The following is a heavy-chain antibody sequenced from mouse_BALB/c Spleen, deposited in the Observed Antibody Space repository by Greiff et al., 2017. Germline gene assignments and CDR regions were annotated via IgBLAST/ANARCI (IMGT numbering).Heavy chain of an antibody. V-gene: IGHV1S81*02. CDR2: INPSNGGT. CDR1: GYTFTSYY. CDR3: TRGGYRYDDAMDY. Sequence: VQLQQSGAELVKPGASVKLSCKASGYTFTSYYMYWVKQRPGQGLEWIGEINPSNGGTNFNEKFKSKAKLTVDKSSSTAYMQLSSLTSEDSAVYYCTRGGYRYDDAMDYWGQGTSVTVSS. D-gene: IGHD2-14*01. J-gene: IGHJ4*01.